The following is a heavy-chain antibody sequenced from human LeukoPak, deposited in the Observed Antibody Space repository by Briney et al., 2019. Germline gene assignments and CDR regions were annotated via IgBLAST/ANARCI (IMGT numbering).Heavy chain of an antibody. D-gene: IGHD5-12*01. Sequence: SQTLSLTCTVSGGYISSYYWSWIRQPAGKGLEWIGRIYTSGSTNYNPSLKSRVTMSVDTSKNQFSLKLSSVTAADTAVYYCARVAAVATKHHYFDYWGQGTLVTVSS. V-gene: IGHV4-4*07. CDR1: GGYISSYY. CDR2: IYTSGST. J-gene: IGHJ4*02. CDR3: ARVAAVATKHHYFDY.